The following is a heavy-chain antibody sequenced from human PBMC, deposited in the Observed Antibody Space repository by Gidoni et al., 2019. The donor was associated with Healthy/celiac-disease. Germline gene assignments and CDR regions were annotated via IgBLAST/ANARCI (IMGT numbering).Heavy chain of an antibody. CDR3: ARASYGDYGFAWYFDL. Sequence: QVQLVESGGGVVQPGRSLRLSCAASGFPFSRYAMHWVRQAPGKGLEWVAVISYDGSNKYYADSGKGRFTISRDNSKNTLYRQMNSLRAEDTAVYYCARASYGDYGFAWYFDLWGRGTLVTVSS. J-gene: IGHJ2*01. CDR1: GFPFSRYA. V-gene: IGHV3-30*01. D-gene: IGHD4-17*01. CDR2: ISYDGSNK.